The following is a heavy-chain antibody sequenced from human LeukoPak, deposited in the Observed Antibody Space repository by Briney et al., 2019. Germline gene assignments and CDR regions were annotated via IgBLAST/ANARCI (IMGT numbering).Heavy chain of an antibody. CDR3: ARVQSGGYSGCEPPYYYMDV. Sequence: SETLSLTCTVSGGSISSGSYYWSWIRQPAGKGLEWIGRIYTSGSTNYNPSLKSRVTISVDTSKNQFSLKLSSVTAADTAVYYCARVQSGGYSGCEPPYYYMDVWGKGTTVTVSS. D-gene: IGHD5-12*01. J-gene: IGHJ6*03. V-gene: IGHV4-61*02. CDR1: GGSISSGSYY. CDR2: IYTSGST.